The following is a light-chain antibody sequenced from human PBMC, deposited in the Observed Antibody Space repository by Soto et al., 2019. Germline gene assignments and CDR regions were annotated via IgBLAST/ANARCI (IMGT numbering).Light chain of an antibody. CDR2: DAS. Sequence: GDRVTITCRASQRISTWLAWYQQKPGKAPNLLIYDASSWESGVPSRFSGSGSGTEFTLSISSLQPDDFATYYCQQYNSYSPTFGQGTKVDIK. J-gene: IGKJ1*01. CDR3: QQYNSYSPT. CDR1: QRISTW. V-gene: IGKV1-5*01.